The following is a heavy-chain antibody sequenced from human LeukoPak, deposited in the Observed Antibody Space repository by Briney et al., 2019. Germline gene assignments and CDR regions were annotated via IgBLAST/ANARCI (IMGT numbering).Heavy chain of an antibody. CDR1: GFTFSSYG. V-gene: IGHV3-30*18. D-gene: IGHD2-2*01. J-gene: IGHJ4*02. Sequence: GGSLRLSCAASGFTFSSYGMHWVRQAPGKGLEGVAVISYDGSNQYYADSVKGRFTISRDNSKNTLYLQMNSLRAEDTAVYYCAKGAVVVPAAVIPYFDYWGQGTLVTVSS. CDR2: ISYDGSNQ. CDR3: AKGAVVVPAAVIPYFDY.